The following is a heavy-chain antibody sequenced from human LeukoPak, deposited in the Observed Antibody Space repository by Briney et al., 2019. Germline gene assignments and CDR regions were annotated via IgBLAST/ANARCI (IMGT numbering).Heavy chain of an antibody. Sequence: GGSLRLSCAASGFTFSNAWMSWVRQAPGKGLEWVGHIKSKTDGGTTDYAAPVKGRFTISRDDSKNTLYLQMNSLKTEDTAVYYCTTDTYYYDSSGYYNDYWGQGTLVTVSS. CDR3: TTDTYYYDSSGYYNDY. CDR1: GFTFSNAW. J-gene: IGHJ4*02. V-gene: IGHV3-15*01. D-gene: IGHD3-22*01. CDR2: IKSKTDGGTT.